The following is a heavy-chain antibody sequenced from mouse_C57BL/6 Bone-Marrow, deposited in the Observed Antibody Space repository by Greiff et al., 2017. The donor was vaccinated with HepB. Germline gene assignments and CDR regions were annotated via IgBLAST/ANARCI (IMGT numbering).Heavy chain of an antibody. CDR3: ARGYRDGPSFDY. D-gene: IGHD2-14*01. V-gene: IGHV1-81*01. J-gene: IGHJ2*01. CDR1: GYTFTSYG. CDR2: IYPRSGNT. Sequence: VKLLESGAELARPGASVKLSCKASGYTFTSYGISWVKQRTGQGLEWIGEIYPRSGNTYYNEKFKGKATLTADKSSSTAYMELRSLTSEDSAVYFCARGYRDGPSFDYWGQGTTLTVSS.